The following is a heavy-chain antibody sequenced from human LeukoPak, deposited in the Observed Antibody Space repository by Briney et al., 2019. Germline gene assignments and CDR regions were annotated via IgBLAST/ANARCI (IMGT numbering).Heavy chain of an antibody. CDR2: IYYSGST. V-gene: IGHV4-31*03. Sequence: SQTLSLTCTVSGGSISSGGYYRSWIRQHPGKGLEWIGYIYYSGSTYYNPSLKSRVTISVDTSKNQFSLKLSSVTAADTAVYYCARARLDPRNYYDSSGYSPPSAYYYYMDVWGKGTTVTVSS. J-gene: IGHJ6*03. CDR3: ARARLDPRNYYDSSGYSPPSAYYYYMDV. CDR1: GGSISSGGYY. D-gene: IGHD3-22*01.